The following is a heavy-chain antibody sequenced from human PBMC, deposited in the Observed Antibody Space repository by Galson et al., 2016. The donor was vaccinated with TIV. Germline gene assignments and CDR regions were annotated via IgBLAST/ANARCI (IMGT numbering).Heavy chain of an antibody. Sequence: SLRLSCAGSGFTINNAWMSWVRQAPGKGLEWVGRIKSNTDGGTTDYAAPVKGRFTIPRDYSRNTVSLQMNGLKIEDTGVYYCTTPPYCGGDCWHYYYDAVGVWGQGTTVTVS. D-gene: IGHD2-21*02. CDR2: IKSNTDGGTT. V-gene: IGHV3-15*01. J-gene: IGHJ6*02. CDR1: GFTINNAW. CDR3: TTPPYCGGDCWHYYYDAVGV.